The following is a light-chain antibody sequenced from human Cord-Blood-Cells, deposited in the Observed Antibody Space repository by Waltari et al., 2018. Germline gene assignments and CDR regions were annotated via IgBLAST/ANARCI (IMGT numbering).Light chain of an antibody. CDR3: SSYTSSSTLDWV. CDR2: EVS. CDR1: SSDVGGYNY. Sequence: QSALTQPASVSGSPGQSITISCTGTSSDVGGYNYVSWYQQHPGKAPKLMIYEVSNRPSGVSNRFSGSKSVNTAALTLSGLQAEDEADYYCSSYTSSSTLDWVFGGGTKLTVL. J-gene: IGLJ3*02. V-gene: IGLV2-14*01.